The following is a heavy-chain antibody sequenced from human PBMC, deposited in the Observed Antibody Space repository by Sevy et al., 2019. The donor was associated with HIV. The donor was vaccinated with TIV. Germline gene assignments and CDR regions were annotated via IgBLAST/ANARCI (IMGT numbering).Heavy chain of an antibody. CDR1: GFTFTNYN. Sequence: GGSLRLSCAASGFTFTNYNMNWVRQAPGMGLEWVAFISYDGRKKYYADSVKGRFTISRDDSKNTLYMQMNSVRPEDTAVYYCAKDGGWYNYAPSDYWGQGTLVTVSS. CDR3: AKDGGWYNYAPSDY. V-gene: IGHV3-30*18. J-gene: IGHJ4*02. D-gene: IGHD1-1*01. CDR2: ISYDGRKK.